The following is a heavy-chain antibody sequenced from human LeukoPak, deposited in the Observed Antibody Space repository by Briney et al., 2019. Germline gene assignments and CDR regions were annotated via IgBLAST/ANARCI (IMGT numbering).Heavy chain of an antibody. Sequence: ASVKVSCKASGYTFTSYDINWVRQATGQGLEWMGWMSPNSGNTGYAQKFQGRVTITRNTSISTAYMELSSLRSEDTAVYYCAMGATTGDAFDIWGQGTMVTVSS. CDR2: MSPNSGNT. V-gene: IGHV1-8*03. CDR1: GYTFTSYD. D-gene: IGHD1-26*01. J-gene: IGHJ3*02. CDR3: AMGATTGDAFDI.